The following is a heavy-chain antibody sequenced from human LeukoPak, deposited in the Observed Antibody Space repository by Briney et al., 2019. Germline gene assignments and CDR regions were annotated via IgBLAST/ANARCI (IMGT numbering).Heavy chain of an antibody. J-gene: IGHJ4*02. CDR3: ARDSPGVLMVYATSDY. V-gene: IGHV1-2*02. Sequence: ASVKVSCKASGYTFTGYYMHWVRQAPGQGLEWMGWINPNSGGTNYAQKFQGRVTMTRDTSISTAYMELSRLRSDDTAVYYCARDSPGVLMVYATSDYWGQGTLVTVSS. CDR1: GYTFTGYY. CDR2: INPNSGGT. D-gene: IGHD2-8*01.